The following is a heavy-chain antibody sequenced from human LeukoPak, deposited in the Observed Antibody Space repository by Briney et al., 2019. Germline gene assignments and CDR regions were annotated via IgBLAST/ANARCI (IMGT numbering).Heavy chain of an antibody. CDR3: ASFWVSSSWSDY. J-gene: IGHJ4*02. V-gene: IGHV4-34*01. CDR1: GGSFSGYY. Sequence: SETLSLTCAVYGGSFSGYYWSWIRQPPGKGLEWIGEINHSGSTNYNPSLKGRVTISVDTSKNQFSLKLSSVTAADTAVYYCASFWVSSSWSDYWGQGTLVTVSS. D-gene: IGHD6-6*01. CDR2: INHSGST.